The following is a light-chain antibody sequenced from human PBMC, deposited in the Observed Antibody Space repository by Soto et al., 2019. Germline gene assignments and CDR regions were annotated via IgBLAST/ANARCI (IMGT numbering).Light chain of an antibody. Sequence: DLQLTQSPSFLSASVGDRVTITCRASQGISSYLAWYQQKPGKAPKLLISTASTLQSGVPSRYSGRGVGTDFTLAISGLQPEEFATYYCQQSYSSPYTFGPGTKVDIK. J-gene: IGKJ3*01. CDR3: QQSYSSPYT. CDR2: TAS. V-gene: IGKV1-9*01. CDR1: QGISSY.